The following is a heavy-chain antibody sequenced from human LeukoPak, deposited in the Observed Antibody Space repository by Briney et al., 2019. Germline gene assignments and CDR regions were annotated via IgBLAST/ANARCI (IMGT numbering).Heavy chain of an antibody. CDR1: GFTFSSYG. Sequence: GGSLRLSRAASGFTFSSYGMHWVRQAPGKGLEWVAIIWYDGSNTYYADSVKGRFTISRDNSKNTVYLQMNSLRAEDTAVYYCASDNLINIYYFDYWGQGTLVTVSS. V-gene: IGHV3-33*08. CDR3: ASDNLINIYYFDY. CDR2: IWYDGSNT. D-gene: IGHD1-14*01. J-gene: IGHJ4*02.